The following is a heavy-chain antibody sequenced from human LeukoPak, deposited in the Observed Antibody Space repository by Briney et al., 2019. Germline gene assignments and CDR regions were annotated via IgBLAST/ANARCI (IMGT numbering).Heavy chain of an antibody. CDR3: AKSSGYSSDIQH. CDR2: ISGSGGST. V-gene: IGHV3-23*01. D-gene: IGHD6-25*01. J-gene: IGHJ1*01. Sequence: PGGSLGLSCAASGFTFSSYAMSWVRQAPGKGLEWVSAISGSGGSTYYADSVKGRFTISRDNSKNTLYLQMNSLRAEDTAVYYCAKSSGYSSDIQHWGQGTLVTVSS. CDR1: GFTFSSYA.